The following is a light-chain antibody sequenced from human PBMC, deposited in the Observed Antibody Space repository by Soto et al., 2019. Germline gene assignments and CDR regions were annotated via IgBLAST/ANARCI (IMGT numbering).Light chain of an antibody. Sequence: DIVMTQSPDSLAVSLGERATINCKSSRSVLYSSNNKNYLAWYQQKPGQPPNLLIYWASTRESGVPDRFSGSGSGTDFTLTISSLQAEDVAVYYCQQYYSTPRTFGQGTKLEIK. CDR2: WAS. CDR3: QQYYSTPRT. J-gene: IGKJ2*01. CDR1: RSVLYSSNNKNY. V-gene: IGKV4-1*01.